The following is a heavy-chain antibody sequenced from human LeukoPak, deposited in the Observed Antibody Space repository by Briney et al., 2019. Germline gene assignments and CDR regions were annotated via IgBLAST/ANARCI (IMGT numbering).Heavy chain of an antibody. CDR3: MCWGTDNH. Sequence: SGGPLRLSCTFSGLTFRSYWMNWVRQAPGKGLEWVANINTGGNEIRSVDSVKGRSIISRDNAKNSLDLQMSSLRVEDTAVYYCMCWGTDNHWGQGILVTVSS. V-gene: IGHV3-7*01. D-gene: IGHD7-27*01. J-gene: IGHJ4*02. CDR2: INTGGNEI. CDR1: GLTFRSYW.